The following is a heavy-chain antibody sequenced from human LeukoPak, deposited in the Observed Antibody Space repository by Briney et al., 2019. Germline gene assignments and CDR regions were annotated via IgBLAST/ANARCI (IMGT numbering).Heavy chain of an antibody. V-gene: IGHV4-61*02. J-gene: IGHJ4*02. CDR1: GGSTSSGSYY. D-gene: IGHD3-22*01. CDR3: AITYDRRGYFYDY. CDR2: IYNSGST. Sequence: SETLSLTCSVSGGSTSSGSYYWSWIRQPAGKGLEWIGRIYNSGSTNYTPPLKSRVTISLETSKTQFSLKLTSVTAATPALYYCAITYDRRGYFYDYWGEGTLVTVSS.